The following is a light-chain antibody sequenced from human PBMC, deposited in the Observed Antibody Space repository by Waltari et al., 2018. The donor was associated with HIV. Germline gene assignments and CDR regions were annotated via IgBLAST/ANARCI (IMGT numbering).Light chain of an antibody. V-gene: IGLV1-47*01. Sequence: PGLRVTISCSGSSSNIGSNYVYWYQQLPGTAPKLLIYRNNQRPSGVPDRFSGSKSGTSASLAISGLRSEDEADYYCAAWDDSLSGPWVFGGGTKLTVL. CDR2: RNN. CDR3: AAWDDSLSGPWV. J-gene: IGLJ3*02. CDR1: SSNIGSNY.